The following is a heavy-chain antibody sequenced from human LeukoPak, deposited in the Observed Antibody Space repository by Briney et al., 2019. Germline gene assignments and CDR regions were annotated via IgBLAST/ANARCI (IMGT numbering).Heavy chain of an antibody. J-gene: IGHJ4*02. Sequence: PGGSLRLSCAASGFTFSSYAMSWVRQAPGKGLEWVSAISGSGGSTYYADSVKGRFTISRDNSKNTLYLQMNSLRAEDTAVYYCAKVKSPLELRFSGYWGQGTLVTVSS. CDR3: AKVKSPLELRFSGY. V-gene: IGHV3-23*01. D-gene: IGHD1-7*01. CDR1: GFTFSSYA. CDR2: ISGSGGST.